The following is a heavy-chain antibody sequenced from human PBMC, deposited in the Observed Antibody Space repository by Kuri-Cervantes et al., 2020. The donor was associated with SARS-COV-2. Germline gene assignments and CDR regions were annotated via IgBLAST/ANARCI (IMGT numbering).Heavy chain of an antibody. CDR2: IIPIFGTA. Sequence: SVKVSCKASGGTFSSYAISWVRQAPGQGLEWMGGIIPIFGTANYAQKFQGRVTITADESTSTAYVELSSLRSEDTAVYYCARGSYYYGSGSFSANYYGMDVWGQGTTVTVSS. CDR1: GGTFSSYA. CDR3: ARGSYYYGSGSFSANYYGMDV. D-gene: IGHD3-10*01. V-gene: IGHV1-69*13. J-gene: IGHJ6*02.